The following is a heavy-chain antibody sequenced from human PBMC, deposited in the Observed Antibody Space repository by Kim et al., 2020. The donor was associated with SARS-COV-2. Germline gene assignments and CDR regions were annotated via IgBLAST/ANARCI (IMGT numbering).Heavy chain of an antibody. D-gene: IGHD6-19*01. Sequence: GGSLRLSCAASGFSVNSNFMTWVRQSEVKGLEWVSVMYSGGNTYYADSVKGRFTISRAISKNTLDLHMSSLRVEDTAIYYCARGQTSFTTGWYVDFWGQG. CDR1: GFSVNSNF. CDR2: MYSGGNT. CDR3: ARGQTSFTTGWYVDF. V-gene: IGHV3-53*05. J-gene: IGHJ4*02.